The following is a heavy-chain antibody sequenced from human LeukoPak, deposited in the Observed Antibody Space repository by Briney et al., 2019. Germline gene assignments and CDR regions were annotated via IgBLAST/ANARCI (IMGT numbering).Heavy chain of an antibody. J-gene: IGHJ4*02. CDR1: EFTFSSYA. CDR2: ISGSGGTT. CDR3: AKEFSSSWYYYFDY. Sequence: GGSLRLSCAASEFTFSSYAMSWVRQAPGKGLEWVSAISGSGGTTYYTDSVKGRFTISRDNSKNTLYLQMNSLIAEDTAVYYCAKEFSSSWYYYFDYWGQGTLVTVSS. D-gene: IGHD6-13*01. V-gene: IGHV3-23*01.